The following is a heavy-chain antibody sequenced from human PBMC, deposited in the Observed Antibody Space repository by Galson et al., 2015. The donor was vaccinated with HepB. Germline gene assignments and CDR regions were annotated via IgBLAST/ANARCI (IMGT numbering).Heavy chain of an antibody. CDR1: GFTISSYA. V-gene: IGHV3-53*01. J-gene: IGHJ4*02. Sequence: SLRLSCAASGFTISSYAMSGVRQAGGKGREWVSVNYSGGNTYYADSEKGRFTISRDSSKNTLYLQMNSLRGEDTAVYYCARCAPRMAAAATDDWVQGTLVTVSP. CDR2: NYSGGNT. D-gene: IGHD6-13*01. CDR3: ARCAPRMAAAATDD.